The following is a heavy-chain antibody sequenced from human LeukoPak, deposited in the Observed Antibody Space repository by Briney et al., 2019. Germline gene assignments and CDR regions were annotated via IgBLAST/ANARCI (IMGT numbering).Heavy chain of an antibody. V-gene: IGHV4-59*12. Sequence: SETLSLTCTVSGGSISSYYWSWIRQPPGKGLEWIGYIYYSGSTNYNPSLKSRVTISVDTSKNQFSLKLSSVTAADTAVYYCARGRDGYNYYFDYWGQGTLVTVSS. D-gene: IGHD5-24*01. CDR1: GGSISSYY. CDR2: IYYSGST. J-gene: IGHJ4*02. CDR3: ARGRDGYNYYFDY.